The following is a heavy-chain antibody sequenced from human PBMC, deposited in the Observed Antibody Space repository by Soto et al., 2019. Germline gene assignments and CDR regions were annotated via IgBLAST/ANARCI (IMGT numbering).Heavy chain of an antibody. CDR3: ARRRGFPYYYGMDV. J-gene: IGHJ6*02. D-gene: IGHD5-12*01. V-gene: IGHV4-30-2*01. CDR2: IYPSGST. CDR1: GGSISSGGYS. Sequence: QLQLQESGSGLVKPSQTLSLTCAVSGGSISSGGYSWSWIRQPPGKGLEWIGYIYPSGSTYYNPSLKSRVTISVDRSKNQFSLKLSSVTAADTAVYYCARRRGFPYYYGMDVWGQGTTGTVSS.